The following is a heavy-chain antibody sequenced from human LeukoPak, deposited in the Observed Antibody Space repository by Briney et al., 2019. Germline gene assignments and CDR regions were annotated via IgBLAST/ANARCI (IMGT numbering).Heavy chain of an antibody. J-gene: IGHJ4*02. D-gene: IGHD2-21*01. CDR3: AKDFRIGYSAHFDY. CDR1: GFTFRSHA. CDR2: IYENGGTT. V-gene: IGHV3-23*01. Sequence: GGSLRLSCVGSGFTFRSHAMSWVRQAPEKGLEFVSGIYENGGTTYYADPVKGRFSISRDNSKNTLYLQMDSLRGEDTAVYYCAKDFRIGYSAHFDYWGQGALVTVSS.